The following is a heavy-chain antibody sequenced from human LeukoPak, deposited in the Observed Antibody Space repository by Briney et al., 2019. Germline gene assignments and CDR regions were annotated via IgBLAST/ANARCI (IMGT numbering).Heavy chain of an antibody. D-gene: IGHD1-14*01. J-gene: IGHJ4*02. CDR3: TRGLAPDPGYFDS. CDR2: FFTNGNT. Sequence: GGSLRLSCVVSGFSVSSNYMSWVRQAPGKGLEWVSSFFTNGNTYYADSVKGRFTISRDNSKNTVYHQMNRLRAEDTAVYYCTRGLAPDPGYFDSWGQGTLVTVSS. CDR1: GFSVSSNY. V-gene: IGHV3-53*01.